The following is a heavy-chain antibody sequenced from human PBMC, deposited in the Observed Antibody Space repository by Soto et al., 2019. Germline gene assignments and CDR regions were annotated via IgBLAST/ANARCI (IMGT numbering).Heavy chain of an antibody. Sequence: QLQLQESGSRLVKPSQTLSLTCAVSGGSISGGGFSWSWIRQPPGKGLEWIGYILHTGGTQYNPSLKSRVSMSVVKSKNQFSLHLSSVTAADTAVYYCARLQFGDGFDYWGQGALVTVSS. V-gene: IGHV4-30-2*01. CDR2: ILHTGGT. CDR3: ARLQFGDGFDY. CDR1: GGSISGGGFS. J-gene: IGHJ4*02. D-gene: IGHD1-1*01.